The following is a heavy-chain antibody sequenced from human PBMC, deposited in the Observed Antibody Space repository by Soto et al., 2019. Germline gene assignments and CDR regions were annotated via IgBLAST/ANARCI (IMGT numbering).Heavy chain of an antibody. CDR1: GYSFTSYW. D-gene: IGHD6-19*01. V-gene: IGHV5-51*01. Sequence: GESLKISCKGSGYSFTSYWIGWVRQMPGKGLEWMGIIYPGDSDTRYSPSFQGQVTISADKSISTAYLQWSSLKASDTAMYYCARLKGAWGSGWLYGMDVWGQGTTVTVSS. J-gene: IGHJ6*02. CDR2: IYPGDSDT. CDR3: ARLKGAWGSGWLYGMDV.